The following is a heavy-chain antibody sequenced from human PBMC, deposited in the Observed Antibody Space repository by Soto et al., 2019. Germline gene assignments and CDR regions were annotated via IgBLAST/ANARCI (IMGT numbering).Heavy chain of an antibody. CDR1: GFTFSSYS. J-gene: IGHJ4*02. Sequence: EVQLVESGGGLVKPGGSLRLSCAASGFTFSSYSMNWVRQAPGKGLEWVSSISSSSSYIYYADSVKGRFTISRDNAKKSRYLQMNSLRSEVTAVYYCARGGLYSYGPAYWGQGTLVTVSS. V-gene: IGHV3-21*01. CDR2: ISSSSSYI. CDR3: ARGGLYSYGPAY. D-gene: IGHD5-18*01.